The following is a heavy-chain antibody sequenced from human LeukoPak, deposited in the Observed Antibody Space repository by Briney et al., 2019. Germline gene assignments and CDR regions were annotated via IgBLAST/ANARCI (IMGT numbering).Heavy chain of an antibody. Sequence: GSSVKVSCKASGGTFSSYTISRVRQAPGQGLEWMGRMIPIVGIANYAQKFQGRVTITADKSTSTAYMELSSLRSEDTAVFYCASTYCSSTSCYYGSWGQGTLVTVSS. CDR2: MIPIVGIA. CDR1: GGTFSSYT. J-gene: IGHJ1*01. D-gene: IGHD2-2*01. CDR3: ASTYCSSTSCYYGS. V-gene: IGHV1-69*02.